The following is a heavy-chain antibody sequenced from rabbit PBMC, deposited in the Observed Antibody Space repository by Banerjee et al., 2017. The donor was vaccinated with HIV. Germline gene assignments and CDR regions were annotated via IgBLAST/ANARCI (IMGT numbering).Heavy chain of an antibody. J-gene: IGHJ4*01. Sequence: QEQLEESGGGLVKPEGSLTLTCKASGFSFSNRYVMCWVRQAPGKGLEWIACINTSSGNTVYANWAKGRFTISKRSSTTVTLQMTSLTAADTATYFCVNYFDYDWTEDLWGPGTLVTVS. CDR1: GFSFSNRYV. CDR2: INTSSGNT. V-gene: IGHV1S45*01. D-gene: IGHD2-1*01. CDR3: VNYFDYDWTEDL.